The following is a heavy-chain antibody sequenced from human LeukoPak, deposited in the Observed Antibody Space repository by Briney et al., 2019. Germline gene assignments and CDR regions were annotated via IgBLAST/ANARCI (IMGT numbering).Heavy chain of an antibody. J-gene: IGHJ4*02. Sequence: GGSLRLSCAASGFTFRRCAMHWVRQAPGKGLEWVAVISYDGSDQYYADSVKGRFTISRDNAENTLYLQMNSLRVEDTAVYYCVRSAFHAGSGNYYDYWGQGTLVTVSS. CDR1: GFTFRRCA. CDR2: ISYDGSDQ. CDR3: VRSAFHAGSGNYYDY. D-gene: IGHD3-22*01. V-gene: IGHV3-30*03.